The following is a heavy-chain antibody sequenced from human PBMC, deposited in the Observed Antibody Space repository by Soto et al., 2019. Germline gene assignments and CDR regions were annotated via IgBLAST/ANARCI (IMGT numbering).Heavy chain of an antibody. V-gene: IGHV3-23*01. CDR2: IDSGGST. J-gene: IGHJ6*02. CDR1: GFTFSSYS. CDR3: AKGRSYYYYYGVDV. Sequence: PGGSLRLSCAASGFTFSSYSMHWVRQAPGKGLVWVSRIDSGGSTYYADSVKGRFTISRDNSKSTLYLQMNSLRAEDTALYYCAKGRSYYYYYGVDVWGQGTTVAVS.